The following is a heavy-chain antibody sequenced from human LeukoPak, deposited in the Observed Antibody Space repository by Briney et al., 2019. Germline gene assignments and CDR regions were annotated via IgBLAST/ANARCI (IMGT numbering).Heavy chain of an antibody. CDR3: ARVVYSYGYGTFGYFDY. CDR2: VYSGGST. CDR1: GFTVSSNY. D-gene: IGHD5-18*01. J-gene: IGHJ4*02. Sequence: GGSLRLSCAASGFTVSSNYMSWVRQAPGKGLEWVSVVYSGGSTYYADSVKSRFTISRHNSKNTLYLQMNSLRAEDTAVYYCARVVYSYGYGTFGYFDYWGQGTLVTVSS. V-gene: IGHV3-53*04.